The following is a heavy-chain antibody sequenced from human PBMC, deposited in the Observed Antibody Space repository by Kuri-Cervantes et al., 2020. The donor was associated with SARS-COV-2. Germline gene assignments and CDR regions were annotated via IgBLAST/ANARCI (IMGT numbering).Heavy chain of an antibody. CDR3: ARRHSSSSSWYYFDY. J-gene: IGHJ4*02. V-gene: IGHV4-39*01. D-gene: IGHD6-13*01. CDR2: IYYSGST. CDR1: GGSISSSSYY. Sequence: SETLSLTCTVSGGSISSSSYYWGWIRQPPGKGLEWIGSIYYSGSTYYNPSLKSRVTISVDTSKNQFSLKLSSVTAADTAVYYCARRHSSSSSWYYFDYWGQGTRVTRYS.